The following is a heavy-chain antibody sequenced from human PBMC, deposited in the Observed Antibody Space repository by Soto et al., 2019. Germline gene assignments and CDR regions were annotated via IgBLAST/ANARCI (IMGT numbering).Heavy chain of an antibody. CDR2: IVTVFGTA. CDR3: ARNGPYRSSPFGMEV. CDR1: GCTLNYNT. D-gene: IGHD6-13*01. J-gene: IGHJ6*02. V-gene: IGHV1-69*13. Sequence: ASVKVSCKASGCTLNYNTFSWVRQAPGQGLEWMGGIVTVFGTANHAQKFQGRVTITADPSTNTVYMELSSLRSEDTAVYYCARNGPYRSSPFGMEVWGQRTTVTVSS.